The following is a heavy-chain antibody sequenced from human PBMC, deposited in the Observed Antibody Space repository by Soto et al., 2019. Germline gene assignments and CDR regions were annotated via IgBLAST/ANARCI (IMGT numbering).Heavy chain of an antibody. J-gene: IGHJ4*02. CDR2: IYYSGST. D-gene: IGHD3-16*01. V-gene: IGHV4-59*01. CDR3: ARTWGSTSDY. Sequence: SETLSLTCVVSGASLSSYYWSWIRQPPGKGLEWIGYIYYSGSTNYNPSLKSRVTISVDTSKNQFSLKLSSVTAADTAVYYCARTWGSTSDYWGRGTLVTVSS. CDR1: GASLSSYY.